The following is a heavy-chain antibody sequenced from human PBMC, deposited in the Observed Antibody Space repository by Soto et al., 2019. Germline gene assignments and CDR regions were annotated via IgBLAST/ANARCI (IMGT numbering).Heavy chain of an antibody. CDR2: IYPGDSDT. V-gene: IGHV5-51*01. D-gene: IGHD3-22*01. J-gene: IGHJ6*02. CDR3: ARLYYYDSSGYPTNQSDYSYYRMDV. Sequence: GESLKISCKGSGYSFTSYWIGWVRQMPGKGLEWMGIIYPGDSDTRYSASFQGQVTISADRSISTAYLQWSSLKASDTAMYYCARLYYYDSSGYPTNQSDYSYYRMDVWGHGAPGPVSS. CDR1: GYSFTSYW.